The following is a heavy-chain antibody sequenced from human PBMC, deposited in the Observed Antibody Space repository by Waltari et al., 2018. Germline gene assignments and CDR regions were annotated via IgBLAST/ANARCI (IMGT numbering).Heavy chain of an antibody. CDR1: GGSISSSSYY. D-gene: IGHD3-3*01. Sequence: QLQLQESGPGLVKPSETLSLTCTVSGGSISSSSYYWGWIRQPPGKGLEWIGSIYYSGSTYYNPSLKSRVTISVDTSKNQFSLKLSSVTAADTAVYYCARALEWSGANWFDPWGQGTLVTVSS. CDR2: IYYSGST. V-gene: IGHV4-39*07. CDR3: ARALEWSGANWFDP. J-gene: IGHJ5*02.